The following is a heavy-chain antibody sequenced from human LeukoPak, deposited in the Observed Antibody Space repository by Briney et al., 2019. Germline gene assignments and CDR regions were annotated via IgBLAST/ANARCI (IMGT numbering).Heavy chain of an antibody. D-gene: IGHD2-2*01. J-gene: IGHJ4*02. CDR2: ISYDGSNK. Sequence: PGGSLRLSCAASGFTFSSYGMHWVRQAPGRGLEWVAVISYDGSNKYYADSVKGRFTISRDNSKNTLYLQMNSLRAEDTAVYYCAKGHVPLFDYWGQGTLVTVSS. V-gene: IGHV3-30*18. CDR3: AKGHVPLFDY. CDR1: GFTFSSYG.